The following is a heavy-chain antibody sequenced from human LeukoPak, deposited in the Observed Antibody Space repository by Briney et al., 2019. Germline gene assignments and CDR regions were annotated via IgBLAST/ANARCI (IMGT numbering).Heavy chain of an antibody. V-gene: IGHV1-69*06. D-gene: IGHD2-15*01. CDR2: IIPIFGTA. Sequence: ASVKVSCKASGGTFSSYAISWVRQAPGQGLEWMGGIIPIFGTANYAQKFQGRVTITADKSTSTAYMELSSLRSEDTAVYYCARDAYCSGGSCYPEYFQHWGQGTLVTVSS. CDR3: ARDAYCSGGSCYPEYFQH. J-gene: IGHJ1*01. CDR1: GGTFSSYA.